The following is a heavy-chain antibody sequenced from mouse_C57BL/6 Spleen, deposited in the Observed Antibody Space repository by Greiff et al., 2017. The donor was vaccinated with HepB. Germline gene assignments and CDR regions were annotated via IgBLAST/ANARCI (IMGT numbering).Heavy chain of an antibody. CDR2: IHPEDGET. CDR1: GSNFKSYY. D-gene: IGHD2-14*01. J-gene: IGHJ4*01. V-gene: IGHV14-2*01. CDR3: ASAIGGAMAD. Sequence: VQLQQSGTELARPGASVKMSCTASGSNFKSYYMHWVNQRTGQGREWMGRIHPEDGETNFSPKFRGKATITADTSSSTAYLQLSSLTSEDTAVYYCASAIGGAMADWGQGTSVTVSS.